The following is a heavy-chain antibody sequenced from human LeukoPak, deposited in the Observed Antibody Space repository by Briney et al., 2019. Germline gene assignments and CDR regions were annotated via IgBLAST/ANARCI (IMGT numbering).Heavy chain of an antibody. CDR1: GGSFSGYY. D-gene: IGHD6-13*01. J-gene: IGHJ4*02. CDR2: TNHSGST. Sequence: SETLSLTCAVYGGSFSGYYWSWIRQPPGKGLEWIGETNHSGSTNYNPSLKSRVTISVDTSKNQFSLKLSSVTAADTAVYYCARRLYSSRGRFDYWGQGTLVTVSS. V-gene: IGHV4-34*01. CDR3: ARRLYSSRGRFDY.